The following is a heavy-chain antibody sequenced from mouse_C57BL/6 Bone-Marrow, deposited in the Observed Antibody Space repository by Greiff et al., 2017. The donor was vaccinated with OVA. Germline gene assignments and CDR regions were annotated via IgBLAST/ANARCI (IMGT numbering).Heavy chain of an antibody. CDR2: IYPGDGDT. Sequence: VQLQESGPELVKPGASVKISCKASGYAFSSSWMNWVKQRPGKGLEWIGRIYPGDGDTNYNGKVKGKATLTADKSSSTAYMHLSRLTSEDSAVDFCASSRDGYYARYFDVWGTGTTVTVSS. D-gene: IGHD2-3*01. V-gene: IGHV1-82*01. J-gene: IGHJ1*03. CDR1: GYAFSSSW. CDR3: ASSRDGYYARYFDV.